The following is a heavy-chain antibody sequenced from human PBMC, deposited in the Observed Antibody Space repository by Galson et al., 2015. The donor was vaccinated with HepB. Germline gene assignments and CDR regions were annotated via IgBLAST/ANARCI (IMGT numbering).Heavy chain of an antibody. CDR1: GDSVSSNFAA. J-gene: IGHJ3*02. V-gene: IGHV6-1*01. D-gene: IGHD3-10*01. CDR2: TYYRSKWYN. CDR3: ARVDLMFRGAHDAFDI. Sequence: CAISGDSVSSNFAAWNWIRQSPSRGLEWLGRTYYRSKWYNDYAVSVKSRITINLETSKNQFSLQLKSVTPEDTAVYFCARVDLMFRGAHDAFDIWGQGTMVTVSS.